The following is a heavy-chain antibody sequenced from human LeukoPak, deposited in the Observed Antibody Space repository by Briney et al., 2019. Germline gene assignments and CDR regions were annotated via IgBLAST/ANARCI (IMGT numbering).Heavy chain of an antibody. CDR1: GFTFSSYG. Sequence: GGTLRLSCAASGFTFSSYGMSWVRQAPGKGLEWVSAISGSGGNTYYADSVKGRFTISRDNSKNTLYLQMNSLRAEDTAVYYCATSPGSYYDSSGSGIDIWGQGTMVTVSS. CDR2: ISGSGGNT. CDR3: ATSPGSYYDSSGSGIDI. V-gene: IGHV3-23*01. J-gene: IGHJ3*02. D-gene: IGHD3-22*01.